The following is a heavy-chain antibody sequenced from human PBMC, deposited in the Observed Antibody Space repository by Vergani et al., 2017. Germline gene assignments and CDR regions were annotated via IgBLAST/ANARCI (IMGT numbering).Heavy chain of an antibody. Sequence: EVQLVESGGVVVQPGGSLRLSCAASGFTFDDYTLHWVRQAPGKGLEWVSLITWDGGTTYYADSVKGRFTVSRDNSKNSLFLQLNSLRPEDTAFYYCAKGKDGTYYDYWGRGTLVTVSS. J-gene: IGHJ4*02. V-gene: IGHV3-43*01. CDR2: ITWDGGTT. CDR1: GFTFDDYT. D-gene: IGHD2-21*01. CDR3: AKGKDGTYYDY.